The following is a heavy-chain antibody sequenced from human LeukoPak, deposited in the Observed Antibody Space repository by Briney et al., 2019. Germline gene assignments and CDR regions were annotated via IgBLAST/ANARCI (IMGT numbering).Heavy chain of an antibody. CDR2: FDPEDGET. CDR3: ATDRIAAAGNWFDP. D-gene: IGHD6-13*01. Sequence: ASVKVSCKVSGYTLTELSMHWVRQAPGKGLEWMGGFDPEDGETIYAQKFQGRVTMTEDTSTDTAYMELSSLRSEDTAVYYCATDRIAAAGNWFDPWGQGTLVTVPS. CDR1: GYTLTELS. V-gene: IGHV1-24*01. J-gene: IGHJ5*02.